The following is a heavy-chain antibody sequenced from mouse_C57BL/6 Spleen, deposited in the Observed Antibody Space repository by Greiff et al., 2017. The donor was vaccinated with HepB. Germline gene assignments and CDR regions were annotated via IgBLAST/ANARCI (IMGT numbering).Heavy chain of an antibody. J-gene: IGHJ2*01. CDR3: ARIYYYGSSTGYFDY. CDR2: IWTGGGT. D-gene: IGHD1-1*01. Sequence: VQLKQSGPGLVAPSQSLSITCTVSGFSLTSYAISWVRQPPGKGLEWLGVIWTGGGTNYNSSLKSRLSISKDNSKSQVFLKMNSLQTDDTARYYCARIYYYGSSTGYFDYWGQGTTLTVSS. V-gene: IGHV2-9-1*01. CDR1: GFSLTSYA.